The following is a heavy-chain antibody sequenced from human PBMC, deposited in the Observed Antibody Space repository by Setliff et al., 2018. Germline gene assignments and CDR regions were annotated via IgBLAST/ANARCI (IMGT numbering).Heavy chain of an antibody. CDR1: GVSLSDYY. Sequence: TSETLSLTCTVYGVSLSDYYWGWVRQSPGKGLDWIGEINHSGTTNYDPSLEGRISISVDTSKRQFSLKLSSVTAADMAVYYCRFWSGYYKNDYWAQGTLVTV. CDR2: INHSGTT. CDR3: RFWSGYYKNDY. J-gene: IGHJ4*02. V-gene: IGHV4-34*01. D-gene: IGHD3-3*01.